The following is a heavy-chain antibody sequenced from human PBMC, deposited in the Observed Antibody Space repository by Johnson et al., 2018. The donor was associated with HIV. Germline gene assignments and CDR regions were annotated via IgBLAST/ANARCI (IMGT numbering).Heavy chain of an antibody. CDR1: GFTVSSNY. J-gene: IGHJ3*02. CDR2: IYSGGST. V-gene: IGHV3-66*01. Sequence: VQLVESGGGLVQPGGSLRLSCAASGFTVSSNYMSWVRQAPGKGLEWVSVIYSGGSTYYADSVKGRFTISRDNSKNTLYLQMNSLRAEDTALYYCARSGNRQWLVRGAFDIWGQGTMVTVSS. D-gene: IGHD6-19*01. CDR3: ARSGNRQWLVRGAFDI.